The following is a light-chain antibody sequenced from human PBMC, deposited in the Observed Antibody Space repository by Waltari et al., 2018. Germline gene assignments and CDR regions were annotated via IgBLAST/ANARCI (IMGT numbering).Light chain of an antibody. Sequence: SYELTQPPSVSVSPGQTARITCSGDALPKKYAYWYQQQSGQAPVLVIYEDSKRPSGIPERFSGSSSGTMATLTISGAQVEDEADDYCYSTDSSGNLFGGGTKLTVL. CDR3: YSTDSSGNL. CDR2: EDS. V-gene: IGLV3-10*01. CDR1: ALPKKY. J-gene: IGLJ2*01.